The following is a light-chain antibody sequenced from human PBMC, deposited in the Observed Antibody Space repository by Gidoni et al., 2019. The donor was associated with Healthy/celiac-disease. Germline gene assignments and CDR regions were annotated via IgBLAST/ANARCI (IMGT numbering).Light chain of an antibody. Sequence: DIQLTQSPSTLSASVGDRVTITCRASQSISSWLAWYQQKTGKAPKLLIYKESSLESGVPSRFSGSGSGTEFTLTISSLQPDDFATYYCQQYNSYPETFGQGTKLEIK. J-gene: IGKJ2*01. CDR3: QQYNSYPET. CDR2: KES. CDR1: QSISSW. V-gene: IGKV1-5*03.